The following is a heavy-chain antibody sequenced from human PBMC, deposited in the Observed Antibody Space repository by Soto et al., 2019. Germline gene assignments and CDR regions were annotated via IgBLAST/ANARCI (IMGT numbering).Heavy chain of an antibody. CDR2: INHSGST. CDR3: ARGGTVVAYFRYYYGMDV. D-gene: IGHD2-15*01. Sequence: SETLCLTCAVYGGSFSGYYWSWIRQPPGKGLEWIGEINHSGSTNYNPSLKSRVTISVDTSKNQFSLKLSSVTAADTAVYYCARGGTVVAYFRYYYGMDVWGQGTTVTVS. J-gene: IGHJ6*02. CDR1: GGSFSGYY. V-gene: IGHV4-34*01.